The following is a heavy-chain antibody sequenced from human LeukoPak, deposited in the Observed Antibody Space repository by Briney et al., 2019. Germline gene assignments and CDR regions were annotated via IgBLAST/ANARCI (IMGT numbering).Heavy chain of an antibody. CDR3: AREANSYDSGTYAWFDY. J-gene: IGHJ4*02. CDR2: INHSGDT. Sequence: SETLSLTCAVHGGSFRAYFWSWIRQSPWKGLEWIGEINHSGDTNYNPSLKNRVTISSDTSKDQFSLKLSSVTAADTAIYYCAREANSYDSGTYAWFDYWGQGTLVTVSS. D-gene: IGHD3-10*01. CDR1: GGSFRAYF. V-gene: IGHV4-34*01.